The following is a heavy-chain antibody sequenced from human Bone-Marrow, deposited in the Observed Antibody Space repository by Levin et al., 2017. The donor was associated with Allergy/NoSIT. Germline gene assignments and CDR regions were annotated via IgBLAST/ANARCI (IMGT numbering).Heavy chain of an antibody. Sequence: GESLKISCEASGFTVTNAWMTWVRQAPGKGLEWVGRISSKTDGLTTDYATPVKGRFTISRDDSKNTVYLQMNSLKIEDTALYYCTTDQVHWFGELKTFWGQGTLVTVSS. V-gene: IGHV3-15*01. CDR3: TTDQVHWFGELKTF. CDR1: GFTVTNAW. CDR2: ISSKTDGLTT. J-gene: IGHJ4*02. D-gene: IGHD3-10*01.